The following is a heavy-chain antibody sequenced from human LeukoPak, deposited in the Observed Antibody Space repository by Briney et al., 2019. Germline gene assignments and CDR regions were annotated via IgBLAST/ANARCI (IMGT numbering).Heavy chain of an antibody. CDR1: GYTFTSYG. CDR2: ISAYNGNT. V-gene: IGHV1-18*01. CDR3: AREGYSSSHNYYYYYMDV. D-gene: IGHD6-13*01. Sequence: GASVKVSCKASGYTFTSYGISWVRQAPGQGLEWMGWISAYNGNTNYAQKLQGRVTMTTDISTSTAYMELRSLRSDDTAVYYCAREGYSSSHNYYYYYMDVWGKGTTVTVSS. J-gene: IGHJ6*03.